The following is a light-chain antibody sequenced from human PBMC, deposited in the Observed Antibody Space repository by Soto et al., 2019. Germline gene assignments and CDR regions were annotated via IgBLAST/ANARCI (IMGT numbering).Light chain of an antibody. Sequence: IQMTQSPSSVSASVGDRVTMTCRGSQGVGGWLAWYQQKPGKVPKLLIYATSSLHSGVPSRFSGSGSGTDFTLSISSLQPEDFATYYCQQTHSLPLSFGPGTKVYIK. CDR2: ATS. J-gene: IGKJ3*01. V-gene: IGKV1-12*01. CDR3: QQTHSLPLS. CDR1: QGVGGW.